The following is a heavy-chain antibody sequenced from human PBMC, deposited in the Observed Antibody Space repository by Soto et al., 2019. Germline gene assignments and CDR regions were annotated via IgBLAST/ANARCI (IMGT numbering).Heavy chain of an antibody. J-gene: IGHJ4*02. CDR1: GGSISDFY. CDR2: IYYSGST. CDR3: GRFCGLAARTFYY. V-gene: IGHV4-59*01. Sequence: SETLSLTCTVSGGSISDFYWSWIRQPPGKGLEWIGYIYYSGSTNYNPSLKSRVTISVDTSKNQFSLNLTSMSPADPAVYYCGRFCGLAARTFYYWCPGTPVTVS. D-gene: IGHD6-6*01.